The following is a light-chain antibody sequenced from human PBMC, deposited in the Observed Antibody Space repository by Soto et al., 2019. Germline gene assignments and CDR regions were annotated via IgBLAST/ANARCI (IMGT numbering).Light chain of an antibody. V-gene: IGLV2-23*01. J-gene: IGLJ3*02. CDR1: SSDVGGYNL. Sequence: QSALTQPASVSGSPGQSITISCTGTSSDVGGYNLFSWYQQHPGKAPKLIIYEGTKRPAGVSNRFSGSKSGNTASLTVSGLQAEDEADYFCCSYAYTFSVFGGGTKVTVL. CDR3: CSYAYTFSV. CDR2: EGT.